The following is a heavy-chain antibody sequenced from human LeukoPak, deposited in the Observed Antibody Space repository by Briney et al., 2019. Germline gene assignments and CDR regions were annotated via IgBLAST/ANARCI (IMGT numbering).Heavy chain of an antibody. CDR2: ISAYNGNT. J-gene: IGHJ6*02. CDR3: ARDLVRGRRKWENNGMDV. D-gene: IGHD1-26*01. V-gene: IGHV1-18*01. CDR1: GYTFTSYG. Sequence: GASVKVSCKVSGYTFTSYGISWVRQAPGQGLEWMGWISAYNGNTNYAQKLQGRVTMTTDTSTSTAYMELRSLRSDDTAVYYCARDLVRGRRKWENNGMDVWGQGTRVTVSS.